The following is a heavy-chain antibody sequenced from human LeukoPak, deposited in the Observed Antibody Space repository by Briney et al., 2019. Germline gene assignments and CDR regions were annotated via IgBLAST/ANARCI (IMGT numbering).Heavy chain of an antibody. CDR2: ITPIFGTA. CDR1: GGTFSNYA. D-gene: IGHD2-2*01. CDR3: ARSPYQVLIPGYFDY. Sequence: GASVKVSCKASGGTFSNYAISWVRQALGQGLEWMEGITPIFGTANYAQKFQGRVTITADESTSTVYMELSSLRSEDTAVYYCARSPYQVLIPGYFDYWGQGTLVTVSS. V-gene: IGHV1-69*13. J-gene: IGHJ4*02.